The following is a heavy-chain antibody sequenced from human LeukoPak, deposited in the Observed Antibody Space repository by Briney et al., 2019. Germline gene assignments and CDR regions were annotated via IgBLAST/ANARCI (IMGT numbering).Heavy chain of an antibody. J-gene: IGHJ4*02. Sequence: GASVNVSCTASGYTFTIYGISWVRQAPGQGLEWMGWISAYNGNTNSAQKFQGRVTLTTDTSTSTACMELRRLRSDDTAVYHCARDRVSYSSSSVLGYWGQGTLVTVSS. CDR2: ISAYNGNT. CDR1: GYTFTIYG. D-gene: IGHD6-6*01. CDR3: ARDRVSYSSSSVLGY. V-gene: IGHV1-18*01.